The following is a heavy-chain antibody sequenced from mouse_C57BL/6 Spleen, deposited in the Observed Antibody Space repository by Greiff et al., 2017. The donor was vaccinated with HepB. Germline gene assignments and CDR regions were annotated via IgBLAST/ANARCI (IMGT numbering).Heavy chain of an antibody. CDR3: TRGHYYGSSPLFDY. D-gene: IGHD1-1*01. V-gene: IGHV1-15*01. CDR1: GYTFTDYE. J-gene: IGHJ2*01. CDR2: IDPETGGT. Sequence: VQRVESGAELVRPGASVTLSCKASGYTFTDYEMHWVKQTPVHGLEWIGAIDPETGGTAYNQKFKGKAILTADKSSSTAYMELRSLTSEDSAVYYCTRGHYYGSSPLFDYWGQGTTLTVSS.